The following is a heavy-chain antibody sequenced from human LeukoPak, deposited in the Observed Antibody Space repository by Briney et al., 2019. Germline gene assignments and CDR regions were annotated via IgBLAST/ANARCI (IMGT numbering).Heavy chain of an antibody. CDR3: ARSGLIAAAGIWFDP. Sequence: PGGSLRLSCAASGFTFDDYAMHWVRQAPGKGLEWVSGISWNSGSIAYADSVKGRFTVSRDNAKNSLYLQMNSLRAEDTALYYCARSGLIAAAGIWFDPWGQGTLVTVSS. J-gene: IGHJ5*02. V-gene: IGHV3-9*01. D-gene: IGHD6-13*01. CDR2: ISWNSGSI. CDR1: GFTFDDYA.